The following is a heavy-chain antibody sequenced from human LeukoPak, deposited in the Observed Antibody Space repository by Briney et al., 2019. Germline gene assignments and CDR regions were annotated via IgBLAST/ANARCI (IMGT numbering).Heavy chain of an antibody. J-gene: IGHJ4*02. CDR2: IIPIFGTA. V-gene: IGHV1-69*13. CDR3: ARGYSYGHPIDY. CDR1: GGTFSSYD. D-gene: IGHD5-18*01. Sequence: SVKVSCKASGGTFSSYDISWVRQAPGQGLEWMGGIIPIFGTANYAQKFQGRVTITADESTSTAYMELSSLRSEDTAVYYCARGYSYGHPIDYWGQGTLVTVSS.